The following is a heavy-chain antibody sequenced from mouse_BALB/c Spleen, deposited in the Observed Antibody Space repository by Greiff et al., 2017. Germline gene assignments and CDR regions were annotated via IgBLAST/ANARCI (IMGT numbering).Heavy chain of an antibody. CDR3: ARDKGGYYFDY. V-gene: IGHV7-3*02. CDR1: GFTFTDYY. J-gene: IGHJ2*01. Sequence: EVQLVESGGGLVQPGGSLRLSCATSGFTFTDYYMSWVRQPPGKALEWLGFIRNKANGYTTEYSASVKGRFTISRDNSQSILYLQMNTLRAEDSATYYCARDKGGYYFDYWGQGTTLTVSS. CDR2: IRNKANGYTT. D-gene: IGHD3-1*01.